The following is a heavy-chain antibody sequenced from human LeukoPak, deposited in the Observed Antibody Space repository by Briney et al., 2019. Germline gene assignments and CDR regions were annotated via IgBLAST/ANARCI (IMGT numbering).Heavy chain of an antibody. D-gene: IGHD3-3*01. J-gene: IGHJ4*02. CDR3: ARGGTYLPFGY. CDR2: MNANSGDT. CDR1: RYTFTSYD. Sequence: EASVKVSCKASRYTFTSYDINWVQQATGQGLKWMGWMNANSGDTGYAQNFQGRVTMTRNTSISTAYMELSSLRSEDTAIYYCARGGTYLPFGYWGQGTLVTVSS. V-gene: IGHV1-8*01.